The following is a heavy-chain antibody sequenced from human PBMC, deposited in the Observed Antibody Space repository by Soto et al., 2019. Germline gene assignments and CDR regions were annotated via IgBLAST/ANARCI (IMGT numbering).Heavy chain of an antibody. Sequence: QVQLVQSGAEVMQPGSSVKVSCKPSGGTLTNFINYPINWVRQSPGQGLEWMGGIVPNIGTVNYAQKFQGRVTMTADKSTGTVYMQLSSLRYDDSALYYCARRNTAGYLRYFDHWGQGTLVTVSS. J-gene: IGHJ4*02. CDR3: ARRNTAGYLRYFDH. D-gene: IGHD3-9*01. CDR2: IVPNIGTV. V-gene: IGHV1-69*06. CDR1: GGTLTNFINYP.